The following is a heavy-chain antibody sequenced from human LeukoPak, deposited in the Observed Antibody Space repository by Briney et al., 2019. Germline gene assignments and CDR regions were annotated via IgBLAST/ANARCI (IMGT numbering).Heavy chain of an antibody. V-gene: IGHV3-23*01. CDR1: GFTFSSYA. J-gene: IGHJ4*02. Sequence: GASLRLSCAASGFTFSSYAMSWVRQAPGKGLEWVSAISGSGGSTYYADSVKGRFTISRDNSKNTLYLQMNSLRAEDTAVYYCAKSEGLRYFDWSRGYYFDYWGQVTLVTVSS. CDR3: AKSEGLRYFDWSRGYYFDY. D-gene: IGHD3-9*01. CDR2: ISGSGGST.